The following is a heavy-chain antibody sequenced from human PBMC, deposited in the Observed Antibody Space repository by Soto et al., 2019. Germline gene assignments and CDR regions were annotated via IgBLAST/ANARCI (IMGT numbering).Heavy chain of an antibody. D-gene: IGHD1-1*01. J-gene: IGHJ4*02. Sequence: VQLVQSGAEVKKPGASVKVSCKASGYTFSSYAISWVRQAPGKGLEWVSNISSSGHTTYYADSVKGRFTISRDNAKNSLYLQMNSLRAEDTAVYYCARVGGTWDYFDYWGQGTLVTVSS. V-gene: IGHV3-48*03. CDR1: GYTFSSYA. CDR3: ARVGGTWDYFDY. CDR2: ISSSGHTT.